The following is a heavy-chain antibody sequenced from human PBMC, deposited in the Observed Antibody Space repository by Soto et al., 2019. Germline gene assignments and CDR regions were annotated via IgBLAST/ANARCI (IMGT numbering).Heavy chain of an antibody. CDR3: AKDIYSGYDPDAFDI. Sequence: GGSLRLSCAASGLTLSSYAMSWVRQAPGKGLEWVSAISGSGGSTYYADSVKGRFTISRDNSKNTLYLQMNSLRAEDTAVYYCAKDIYSGYDPDAFDIWGQGTMVTVSS. CDR1: GLTLSSYA. D-gene: IGHD5-12*01. J-gene: IGHJ3*02. V-gene: IGHV3-23*01. CDR2: ISGSGGST.